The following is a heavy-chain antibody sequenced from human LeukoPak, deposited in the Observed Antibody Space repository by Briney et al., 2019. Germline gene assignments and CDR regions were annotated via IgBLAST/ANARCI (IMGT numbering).Heavy chain of an antibody. CDR3: ARLDDRAARIAVGRSSTWSSRRGF. D-gene: IGHD6-13*01. J-gene: IGHJ4*02. V-gene: IGHV4-34*01. CDR1: GGSFSVYY. Sequence: PSETLSLTCAVYGGSFSVYYWSWIRQPPGKGLEWIGEINHSGSTYYNPSLKSRVTISVDTSKNQFSLKLNSVTAADTAVYYCARLDDRAARIAVGRSSTWSSRRGFWGQGTLVTVSS. CDR2: INHSGST.